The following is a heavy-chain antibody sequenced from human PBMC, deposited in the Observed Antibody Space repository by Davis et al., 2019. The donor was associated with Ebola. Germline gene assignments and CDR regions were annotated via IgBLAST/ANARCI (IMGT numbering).Heavy chain of an antibody. V-gene: IGHV1-2*04. D-gene: IGHD3-22*01. CDR2: INPNSGGT. Sequence: ASVKVSCKASGYTFTSYGISWVRQAPGQGLEWMGWINPNSGGTNYAQKFQGWVTMTRDTSISTAYMELSRLRSDDTAVYYCARSPPRTMTIYYYGMDVWGQGTTVTVSS. J-gene: IGHJ6*02. CDR1: GYTFTSYG. CDR3: ARSPPRTMTIYYYGMDV.